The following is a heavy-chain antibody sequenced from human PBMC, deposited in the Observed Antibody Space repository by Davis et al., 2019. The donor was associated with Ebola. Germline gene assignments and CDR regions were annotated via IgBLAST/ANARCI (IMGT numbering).Heavy chain of an antibody. CDR3: AKDDYGGNGDYYGMDV. V-gene: IGHV3-43*01. CDR1: GFTFSSYW. CDR2: ISWDGGST. D-gene: IGHD4-23*01. J-gene: IGHJ6*02. Sequence: GESLKISCAASGFTFSSYWMSWVRQAPGKGLEWVSLISWDGGSTYYADSVKGRFTISRDNSKNSLYLQMNSLRTEDTALYYCAKDDYGGNGDYYGMDVWGQGTTVTVSS.